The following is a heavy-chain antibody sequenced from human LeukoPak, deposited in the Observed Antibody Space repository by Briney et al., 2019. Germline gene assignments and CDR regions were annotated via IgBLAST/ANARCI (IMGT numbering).Heavy chain of an antibody. CDR2: IYHSGTT. V-gene: IGHV4-38-2*01. D-gene: IGHD4-17*01. J-gene: IGHJ4*02. Sequence: SETLSLICAVSGYPISSGYYWGWIRQPPGKGLEWIGHIYHSGTTYYNPSLKSRVTISVDTSKNQFSLRLNPVTAADTAVYYCARLRNNYNDNGDFPRYWGQGTLVTVSS. CDR1: GYPISSGYY. CDR3: ARLRNNYNDNGDFPRY.